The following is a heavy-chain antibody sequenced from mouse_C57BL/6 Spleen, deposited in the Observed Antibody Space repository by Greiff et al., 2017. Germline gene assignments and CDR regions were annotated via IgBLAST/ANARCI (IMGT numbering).Heavy chain of an antibody. D-gene: IGHD1-2*01. CDR2: INYDGSST. J-gene: IGHJ2*01. Sequence: EVQLVESEGGLVQPGSSMKLSCTASGFTFSDYYMAWVRQVPEKGLEWVANINYDGSSTYYLDSLKSRFIISRDNAKNILYLQMSSLKSEDTATYYCARDSWNYFDYWGQGTTLTVSS. CDR3: ARDSWNYFDY. V-gene: IGHV5-16*01. CDR1: GFTFSDYY.